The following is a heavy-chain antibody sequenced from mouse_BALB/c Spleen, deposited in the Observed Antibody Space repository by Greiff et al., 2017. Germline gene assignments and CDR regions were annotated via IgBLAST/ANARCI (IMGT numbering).Heavy chain of an antibody. V-gene: IGHV5-9-3*01. CDR1: GFTFSSYA. D-gene: IGHD1-1*01. CDR2: ISSGGSYT. J-gene: IGHJ2*01. Sequence: EVKLMESGGGLVKPGGSLKLSCAASGFTFSSYAMSWVRQTPEKRLEWVATISSGGSYTYYPDSVKGRFTISRDNAKNTLYLQMSSLRSEDTAMYYCARQSDYYGSSYGGLDYWGQGTTLTVSS. CDR3: ARQSDYYGSSYGGLDY.